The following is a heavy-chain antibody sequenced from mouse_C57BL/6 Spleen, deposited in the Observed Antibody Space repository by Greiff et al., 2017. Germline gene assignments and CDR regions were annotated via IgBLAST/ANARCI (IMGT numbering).Heavy chain of an antibody. CDR1: GYTFTDYY. J-gene: IGHJ2*01. D-gene: IGHD2-5*01. V-gene: IGHV1-76*01. CDR2: IYPGSGNT. Sequence: QVHVKQSGAELVRPGASVKLSCKASGYTFTDYYINWVKQRPGQGLEWIARIYPGSGNTYYNEKFKGKDTLTAEKSSSTAYMQLSSLTSEDSAVYFCARFVVSNYGGVDYWGQGTTLTVSS. CDR3: ARFVVSNYGGVDY.